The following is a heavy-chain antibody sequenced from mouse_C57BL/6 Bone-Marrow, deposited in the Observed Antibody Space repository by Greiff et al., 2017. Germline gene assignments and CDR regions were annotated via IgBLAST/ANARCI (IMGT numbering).Heavy chain of an antibody. Sequence: QVQLQQSGPELVKPGASVKISCKASGYAFSSSWMNWVKQRPGKGLEWIGRIYPGDGDTNYNGKFKGKATLTADKSSSTAYMQLSSLTSEDSAVYFGARRGDDDPAWFAYWGQGTLVTVSA. V-gene: IGHV1-82*01. J-gene: IGHJ3*01. D-gene: IGHD2-3*01. CDR3: ARRGDDDPAWFAY. CDR1: GYAFSSSW. CDR2: IYPGDGDT.